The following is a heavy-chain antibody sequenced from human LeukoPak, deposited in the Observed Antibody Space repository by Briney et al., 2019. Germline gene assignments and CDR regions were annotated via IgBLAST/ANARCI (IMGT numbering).Heavy chain of an antibody. V-gene: IGHV3-33*01. CDR1: GFTFSSYG. Sequence: GGSLRLSCAASGFTFSSYGMHWVRQAPGKGLEWVAVIWYYGSNKYYADSVKGRFTISRDNAKNTLYLQMNSLRAEDTAVYYCTTDSGSYWVYWGQGTLVTVSS. J-gene: IGHJ4*02. CDR3: TTDSGSYWVY. D-gene: IGHD3-10*01. CDR2: IWYYGSNK.